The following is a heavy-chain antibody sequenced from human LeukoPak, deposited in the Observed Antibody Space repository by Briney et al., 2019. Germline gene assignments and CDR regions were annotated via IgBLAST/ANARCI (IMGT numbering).Heavy chain of an antibody. CDR2: INHSGST. V-gene: IGHV4-34*01. CDR3: ARGRQIADPAAGTGWFDP. CDR1: GGSFSGYY. J-gene: IGHJ5*02. Sequence: SETLSLTCAVYGGSFSGYYWSWIRQPPGKGLEWIGEINHSGSTNYNPSLKSRVTISVDTSKNQFSLKLSSVTAADTAVYYCARGRQIADPAAGTGWFDPWGQGTLGTVSS. D-gene: IGHD6-13*01.